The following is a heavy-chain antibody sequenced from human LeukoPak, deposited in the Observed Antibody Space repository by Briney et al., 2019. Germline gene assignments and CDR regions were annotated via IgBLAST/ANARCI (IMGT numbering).Heavy chain of an antibody. J-gene: IGHJ4*02. V-gene: IGHV4-59*08. Sequence: SETLSLTCTVSGGSISGYSWSWIRQPPGKGLGWIGYIYYSGSTNYNPSLKSRVTISVDTSKNQFSLKLSSVTAADTAVYYCARHLSIRAGSPFDYWGQGTLVTVSS. D-gene: IGHD6-19*01. CDR1: GGSISGYS. CDR3: ARHLSIRAGSPFDY. CDR2: IYYSGST.